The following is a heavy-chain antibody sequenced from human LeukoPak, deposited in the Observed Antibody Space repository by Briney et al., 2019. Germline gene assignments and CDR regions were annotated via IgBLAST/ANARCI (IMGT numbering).Heavy chain of an antibody. Sequence: PGGSLGLSCAASGFTFSSYCMHWVRQAPGKGLEWVAVISYDGSNKYYADSVKGRFTISRDNSKNTLYLQMDSLRAEDTAVYYCGKSIAVAGDDAFDIWGQGTMVTVSS. CDR3: GKSIAVAGDDAFDI. CDR2: ISYDGSNK. J-gene: IGHJ3*02. V-gene: IGHV3-30*18. CDR1: GFTFSSYC. D-gene: IGHD6-19*01.